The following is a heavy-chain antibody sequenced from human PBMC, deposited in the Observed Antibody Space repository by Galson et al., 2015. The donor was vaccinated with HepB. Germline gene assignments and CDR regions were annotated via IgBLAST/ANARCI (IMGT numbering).Heavy chain of an antibody. V-gene: IGHV3-33*01. CDR3: ARGSERSGWYPIDY. Sequence: SLRLSCAASGFTFSSYGMHWVRQAPGKGLEWVAVIWYDGSNKYYADSVKGRFTISRDNSKNTLYLQMNSLRAEDTAVYYCARGSERSGWYPIDYWGQGTLVTVSS. CDR2: IWYDGSNK. J-gene: IGHJ4*02. CDR1: GFTFSSYG. D-gene: IGHD6-19*01.